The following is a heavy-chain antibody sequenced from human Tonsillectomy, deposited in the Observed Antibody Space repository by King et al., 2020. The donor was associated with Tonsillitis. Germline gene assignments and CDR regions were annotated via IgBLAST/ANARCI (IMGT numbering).Heavy chain of an antibody. J-gene: IGHJ4*01. Sequence: QLVQSXXEVKKPGSSVKVSCKASGGTFSSYAISWVRQAPGQGLEWMGGIIPIFGTANYAQKFQGRVTITADESTSTAYMELSSLRSEDTAVYYCVSGXXARDXXSPXXYXGXXXLXTVS. V-gene: IGHV1-69*01. CDR3: VSGXXARDXXSPXXY. CDR1: GGTFSSYA. CDR2: IIPIFGTA.